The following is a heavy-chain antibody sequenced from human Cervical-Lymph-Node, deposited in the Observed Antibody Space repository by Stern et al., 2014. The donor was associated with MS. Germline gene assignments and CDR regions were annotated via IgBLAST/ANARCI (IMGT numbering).Heavy chain of an antibody. CDR3: ARDFGY. CDR1: GFTFSNFA. V-gene: IGHV3-30*04. Sequence: VQLVESGGGVVQPGRSLRLSCAASGFTFSNFAMNWLRQAPVKGLEWVAAISTDGSAQNYADSVRGRFTISRDNSKNTVFLEMNSLRIEDTAIYYCARDFGYWGQGSLVTVSS. J-gene: IGHJ4*02. CDR2: ISTDGSAQ.